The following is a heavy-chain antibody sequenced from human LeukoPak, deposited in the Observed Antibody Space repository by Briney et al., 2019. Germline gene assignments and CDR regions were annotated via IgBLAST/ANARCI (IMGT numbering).Heavy chain of an antibody. D-gene: IGHD3-22*01. Sequence: GASVKVSCKATGFTFTNYDINWVRQATGQGLEWMGWMNPINGNTGYAQKFQGRVTMTRDTSISTAYMGLRSLTSEDTAVYYCARDQGPYYYDSSGSGFDPWGQGTLVTVSS. CDR2: MNPINGNT. CDR1: GFTFTNYD. V-gene: IGHV1-8*01. CDR3: ARDQGPYYYDSSGSGFDP. J-gene: IGHJ5*02.